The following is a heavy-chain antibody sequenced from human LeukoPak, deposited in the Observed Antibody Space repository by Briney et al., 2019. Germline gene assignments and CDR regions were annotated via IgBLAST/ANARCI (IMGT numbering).Heavy chain of an antibody. CDR1: VYTFPNYD. Sequence: ASVKVSCKASVYTFPNYDIYWVRHAAGQGLEWMGWMNPNTGNTITAQKFQARVTFSSDTSITAAYMELSSLTSDDTAVYYCARGHVIPGENWLDPWGQGTLVTVSS. D-gene: IGHD3-16*02. CDR2: MNPNTGNT. J-gene: IGHJ5*02. CDR3: ARGHVIPGENWLDP. V-gene: IGHV1-8*03.